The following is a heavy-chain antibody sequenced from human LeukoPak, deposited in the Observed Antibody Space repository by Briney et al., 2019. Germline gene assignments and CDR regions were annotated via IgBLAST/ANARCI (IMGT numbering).Heavy chain of an antibody. CDR2: VNTDGSST. CDR1: GFTFSTYW. Sequence: GGSLRFSCAASGFTFSTYWMHWVRQTPGKGLVWVSRVNTDGSSTTYADSVKGRFTISRDNAKNTLYLQMNSLRAEDTAIYYCVIGGCSDGDCYSGGYWGQGTLVTVSS. J-gene: IGHJ4*02. CDR3: VIGGCSDGDCYSGGY. D-gene: IGHD2-15*01. V-gene: IGHV3-74*01.